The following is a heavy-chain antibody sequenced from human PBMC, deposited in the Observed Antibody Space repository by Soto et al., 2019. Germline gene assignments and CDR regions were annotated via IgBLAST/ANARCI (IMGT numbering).Heavy chain of an antibody. CDR3: ARDNAGYSYVRAYDAFDI. CDR2: INAGNGDR. D-gene: IGHD5-18*01. J-gene: IGHJ3*02. Sequence: ASVKVSCKASGYTFTSYAIHWVRQAPGQRLEWMGWINAGNGDRKYSQKLQGRFTISRDNSKNTLYLQMNSLRAEDTAVYYCARDNAGYSYVRAYDAFDIWGQGTMVTVSS. V-gene: IGHV1-3*01. CDR1: GYTFTSYA.